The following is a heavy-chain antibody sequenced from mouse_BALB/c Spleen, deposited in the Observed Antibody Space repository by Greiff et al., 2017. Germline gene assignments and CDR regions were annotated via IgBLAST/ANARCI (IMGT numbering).Heavy chain of an antibody. Sequence: VQLQQSGAELAKPGASVKMSCKASGYTFTSYWMHWVKQRPGQGLEWIGYINPSTGYTEYNQKFKDKATLTADKSSSTAYMQLSSLTSEDSAVYYCARQLGLQGFAYWGQGTLVTVSA. CDR3: ARQLGLQGFAY. J-gene: IGHJ3*01. V-gene: IGHV1-7*01. CDR1: GYTFTSYW. CDR2: INPSTGYT. D-gene: IGHD3-1*01.